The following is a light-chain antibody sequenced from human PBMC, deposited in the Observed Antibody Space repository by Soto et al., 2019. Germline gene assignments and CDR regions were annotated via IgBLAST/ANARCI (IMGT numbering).Light chain of an antibody. J-gene: IGKJ2*01. CDR1: QNINTW. V-gene: IGKV1-5*01. CDR2: DAS. Sequence: DIQMTQSPPTLAASVGDRVTITCRARQNINTWLAWYQQKPRKAPKLLIFDASTLESGVPSRFSGSGSGSQFILTISGLQPDDFATYYCQQYNSYSQTLGQGTKLE. CDR3: QQYNSYSQT.